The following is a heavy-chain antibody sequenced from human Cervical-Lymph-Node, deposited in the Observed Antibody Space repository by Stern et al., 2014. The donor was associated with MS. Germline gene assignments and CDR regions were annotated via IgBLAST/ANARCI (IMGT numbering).Heavy chain of an antibody. D-gene: IGHD6-13*01. CDR2: IWYDGSNT. V-gene: IGHV3-33*01. J-gene: IGHJ6*02. CDR3: ARSSSPSPYYYYGMDV. CDR1: GFTFSSYG. Sequence: QVQLVESGGGVVQPGRSLRLSCAASGFTFSSYGMHWVRQAPGKGLEWGAVIWYDGSNTYYADSVKGRFTISRDNSKNTLYLQMNSLRAEDTAVYYCARSSSPSPYYYYGMDVWGQGTPVTVSS.